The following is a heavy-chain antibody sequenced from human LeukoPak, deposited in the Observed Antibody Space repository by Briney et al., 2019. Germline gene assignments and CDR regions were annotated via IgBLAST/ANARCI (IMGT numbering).Heavy chain of an antibody. V-gene: IGHV3-30*18. CDR3: AKDSSGWYRGKGDAFDI. CDR2: ISFGGINK. CDR1: GFTFSTFG. D-gene: IGHD6-19*01. J-gene: IGHJ3*02. Sequence: GGSLRLSCAASGFTFSTFGMYWVRQAPGKGLEWVALISFGGINKYYTDSVKGRFTISRDNSKNTLYLEMNSLRAEDTALYYCAKDSSGWYRGKGDAFDIWGQGTMVTVSS.